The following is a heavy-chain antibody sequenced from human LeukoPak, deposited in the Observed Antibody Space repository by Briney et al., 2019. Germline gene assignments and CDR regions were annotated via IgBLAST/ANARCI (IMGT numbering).Heavy chain of an antibody. Sequence: GASVKVSCKASGYTFTNYAIHWVRQAPGQRLEWMGWINAGNGNTKYSQKFQGRVTITRDTSASTAYMELSSLRSEDTAVYYCARDPWGYGDYFDYWGQGTLVTVSS. D-gene: IGHD4-17*01. J-gene: IGHJ4*02. V-gene: IGHV1-3*01. CDR1: GYTFTNYA. CDR3: ARDPWGYGDYFDY. CDR2: INAGNGNT.